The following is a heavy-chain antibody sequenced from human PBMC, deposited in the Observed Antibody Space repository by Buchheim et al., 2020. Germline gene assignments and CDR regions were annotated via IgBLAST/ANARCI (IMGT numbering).Heavy chain of an antibody. CDR3: GRVGRYFGSDSYLDY. Sequence: QVRLVQSAAEVKKPGASVKVSCKPSGYTFTNYGVSWVRQAHGQGLEWMGWISGYNGDANSAQKFQDRVTMTTDNSTSTAYMELSSLRSDDTAVYYCGRVGRYFGSDSYLDYWGQGTL. CDR2: ISGYNGDA. V-gene: IGHV1-18*01. J-gene: IGHJ4*02. CDR1: GYTFTNYG. D-gene: IGHD2-21*02.